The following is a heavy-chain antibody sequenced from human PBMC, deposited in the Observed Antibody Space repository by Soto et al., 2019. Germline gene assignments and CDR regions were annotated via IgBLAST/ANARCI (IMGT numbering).Heavy chain of an antibody. V-gene: IGHV4-59*01. D-gene: IGHD6-6*01. Sequence: KTSETLSLTCTVSGGSISSYYWSWIRQPPGKGLEWIGYIYYSGSTNYNPSLKSRVTISVDTSKNQFSLKLSSVTAADTAVYYCASARAPTIAARPGAYYYYGMDVWGQGTTVTVS. CDR3: ASARAPTIAARPGAYYYYGMDV. CDR2: IYYSGST. CDR1: GGSISSYY. J-gene: IGHJ6*02.